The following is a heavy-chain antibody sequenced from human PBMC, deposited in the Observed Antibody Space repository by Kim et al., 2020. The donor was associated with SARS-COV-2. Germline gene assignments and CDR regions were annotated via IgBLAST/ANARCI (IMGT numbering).Heavy chain of an antibody. V-gene: IGHV4-34*01. J-gene: IGHJ4*02. CDR3: ARAPGRIQLWLRGSSFDY. D-gene: IGHD5-18*01. CDR1: GGSFSGYY. Sequence: SETLSLTCAVYGGSFSGYYWSWIRQPPGKGLEWIGEINHSGSTNYNPSLKSRVTISVDTSKNQFSLKLSSVTAADTAVYYCARAPGRIQLWLRGSSFDYWGQGTLVTVSS. CDR2: INHSGST.